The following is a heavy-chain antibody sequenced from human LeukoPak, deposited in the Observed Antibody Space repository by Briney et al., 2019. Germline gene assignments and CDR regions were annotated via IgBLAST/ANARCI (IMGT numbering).Heavy chain of an antibody. CDR3: AKGWNNSSWYAGYYDF. V-gene: IGHV3-9*01. J-gene: IGHJ4*02. D-gene: IGHD6-13*01. CDR1: GFTFHDYA. Sequence: PGRSLRLSCAASGFTFHDYAMHWVRQAPGKGLEWVSGFSWNGAGIGYADSVKGRFTISRDNAKNSLYLHMNSLRAEDTALYYCAKGWNNSSWYAGYYDFWGQGTLVTVSS. CDR2: FSWNGAGI.